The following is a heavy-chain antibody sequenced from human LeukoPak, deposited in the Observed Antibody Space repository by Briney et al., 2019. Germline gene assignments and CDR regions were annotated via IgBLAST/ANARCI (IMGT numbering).Heavy chain of an antibody. CDR1: GFTFGNFW. D-gene: IGHD3-10*01. Sequence: GSLRLSCAVSGFTFGNFWMSWIRQPPGKGLEWIGSIYDSGSTYYNPSLKSRVTISVDTSRNQFSLKLNSVTAADTAVYYCARHYGPWGQGTLVTVSS. V-gene: IGHV4-39*01. CDR3: ARHYGP. J-gene: IGHJ5*02. CDR2: IYDSGST.